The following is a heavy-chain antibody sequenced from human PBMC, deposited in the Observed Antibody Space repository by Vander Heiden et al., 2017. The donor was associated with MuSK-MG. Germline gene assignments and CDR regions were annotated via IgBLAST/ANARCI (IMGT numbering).Heavy chain of an antibody. J-gene: IGHJ4*02. CDR3: ARHKMRITIRGGVTEAYFDY. CDR1: GGSISSSSYY. Sequence: QLQLQESRPGLVKPSETLSLTCTVSGGSISSSSYYWGWIRQPPGKGLEWIGSIYYSGSTYYNPSIKSRATIAVDTSKNQFALKLSSVTAADTAVYSCARHKMRITIRGGVTEAYFDYWGQGTLVTVYS. D-gene: IGHD3-3*01. V-gene: IGHV4-39*01. CDR2: IYYSGST.